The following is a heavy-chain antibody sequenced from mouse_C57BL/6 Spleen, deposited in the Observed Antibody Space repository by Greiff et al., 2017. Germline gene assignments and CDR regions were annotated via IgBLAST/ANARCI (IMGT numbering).Heavy chain of an antibody. CDR2: IYPGGGYT. Sequence: QVQLQQSGAELVRPGTSVKMSCKASGYTFTNYWIGWAKQRPGHGLEWIGDIYPGGGYTNYNEKFKGKATLTADKSSSTAYMQFSSLTSEDSAVYYCARIYYGNYGYFDYWGQGTTLTVSS. D-gene: IGHD2-1*01. J-gene: IGHJ2*01. V-gene: IGHV1-63*01. CDR3: ARIYYGNYGYFDY. CDR1: GYTFTNYW.